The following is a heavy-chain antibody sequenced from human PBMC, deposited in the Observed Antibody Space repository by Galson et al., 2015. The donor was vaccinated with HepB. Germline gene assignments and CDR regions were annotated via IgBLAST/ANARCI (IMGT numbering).Heavy chain of an antibody. CDR1: GGTFSSYA. CDR2: IIPIFGTA. CDR3: ARDKHIVVVPAAHNAFDI. D-gene: IGHD2-2*01. Sequence: SVKVSCKASGGTFSSYAISWVRQAPGQGLEWMGGIIPIFGTANYAQKFQGRVTITADESTSTAYMELSSLRSEDTAVYYCARDKHIVVVPAAHNAFDIWGQGTMVTVSS. V-gene: IGHV1-69*13. J-gene: IGHJ3*02.